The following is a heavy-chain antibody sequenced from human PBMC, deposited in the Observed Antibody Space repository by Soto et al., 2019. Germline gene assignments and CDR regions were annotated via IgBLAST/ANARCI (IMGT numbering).Heavy chain of an antibody. CDR2: IYPDDSET. Sequence: PGESLKISCKGSGYIFSTYWIAWVRQMPGKGLEWMGIIYPDDSETRYSPSFQGHVTISADKSTSTAYLQWSSLKASDSAMYYRARQPGTASGSDYWGLGTMVTVSS. D-gene: IGHD6-13*01. CDR3: ARQPGTASGSDY. CDR1: GYIFSTYW. J-gene: IGHJ4*02. V-gene: IGHV5-51*01.